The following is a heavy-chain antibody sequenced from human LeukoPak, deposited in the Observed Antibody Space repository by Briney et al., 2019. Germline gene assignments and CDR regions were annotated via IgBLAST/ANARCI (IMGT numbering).Heavy chain of an antibody. V-gene: IGHV3-7*05. J-gene: IGHJ4*02. CDR3: ARSSSSGYYLYFDY. Sequence: PGGSLRLSCAASGFTFSTYAMSWVRQAPGKGLEWVANIKQDGSEKYYVDSVKGRFTVSRDNAKNSLYLQMNSLRAEDTAVYYCARSSSSGYYLYFDYWGQGTLVTVSS. CDR2: IKQDGSEK. D-gene: IGHD6-19*01. CDR1: GFTFSTYA.